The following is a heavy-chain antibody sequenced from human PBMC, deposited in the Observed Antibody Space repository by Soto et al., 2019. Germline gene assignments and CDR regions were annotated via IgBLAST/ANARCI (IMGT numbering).Heavy chain of an antibody. V-gene: IGHV3-33*01. CDR1: GFAFGIYG. Sequence: QVQLVESGGGVVQPGRSLRLSCAASGFAFGIYGMHWVRQAPGKGLEWVAVIWYDGSIKYHADSVKGRFTISRDNSKNTVYLQMNSLRDEDTAVYYCASATSGSFDALDMWGQGTMVTVSS. D-gene: IGHD1-26*01. J-gene: IGHJ3*02. CDR3: ASATSGSFDALDM. CDR2: IWYDGSIK.